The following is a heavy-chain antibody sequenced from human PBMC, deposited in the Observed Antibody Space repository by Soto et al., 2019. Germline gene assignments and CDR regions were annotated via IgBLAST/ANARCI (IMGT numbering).Heavy chain of an antibody. CDR3: ARVMSYSSSTGGMDV. D-gene: IGHD6-6*01. J-gene: IGHJ6*02. CDR2: INPNSGGT. CDR1: GYTFTGYY. Sequence: ASVKVSCKASGYTFTGYYMHWVRQAPGQGLEWMGWINPNSGGTNYAQKFQGWVTMTRDTSISTAYMELSRLRSDDTAVYYCARVMSYSSSTGGMDVWGQGTTVTVSS. V-gene: IGHV1-2*04.